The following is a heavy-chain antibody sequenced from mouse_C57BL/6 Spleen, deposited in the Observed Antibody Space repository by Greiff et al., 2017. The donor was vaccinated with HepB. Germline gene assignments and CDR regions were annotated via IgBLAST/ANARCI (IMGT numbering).Heavy chain of an antibody. D-gene: IGHD1-1*01. CDR3: AREGITTVVYFDY. CDR1: GYTFTDYY. V-gene: IGHV1-76*01. Sequence: QVQLQQSGAELVRPGASVKLSCKASGYTFTDYYINWVKQRPGQGLEWIARIYPGSGNTYYNEKFKGKATLTAEKSSSTAYMQLSSLTSEDSAVYFCAREGITTVVYFDYWGQGTTLTVSS. CDR2: IYPGSGNT. J-gene: IGHJ2*01.